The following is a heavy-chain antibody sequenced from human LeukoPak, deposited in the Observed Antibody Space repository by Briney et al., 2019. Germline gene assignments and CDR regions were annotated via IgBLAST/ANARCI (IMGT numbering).Heavy chain of an antibody. D-gene: IGHD3-10*01. CDR3: ATGRYYGSGSYSVLDY. V-gene: IGHV1-24*01. CDR2: FDPEDGET. Sequence: ASVKVSCKVSGYTLTELSMHWVRQAPGKGLEWMGGFDPEDGETIYAQKFQGRVTMTEDTSTDTAYMELSSLRSEDTAVYYCATGRYYGSGSYSVLDYWGQGTLVTVSS. J-gene: IGHJ4*02. CDR1: GYTLTELS.